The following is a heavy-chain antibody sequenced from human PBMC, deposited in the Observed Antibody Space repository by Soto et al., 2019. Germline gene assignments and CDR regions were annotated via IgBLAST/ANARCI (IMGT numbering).Heavy chain of an antibody. CDR3: AATEYCTNGVCYGYYYYYGMDV. V-gene: IGHV1-69*13. J-gene: IGHJ6*02. CDR1: GGTFSSYA. CDR2: IIPIFGTA. D-gene: IGHD2-8*01. Sequence: GASVKVSCKASGGTFSSYAISWVRQAPGQGLEWMGGIIPIFGTANYAQKFQGRVTITADESTSTAYMELSSLRSEDTAVYYCAATEYCTNGVCYGYYYYYGMDVWGQGTTVTVSS.